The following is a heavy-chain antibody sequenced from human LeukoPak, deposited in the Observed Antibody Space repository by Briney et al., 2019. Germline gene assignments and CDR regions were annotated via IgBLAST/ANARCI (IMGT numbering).Heavy chain of an antibody. Sequence: GGSLRLSCAASGFAFSRYSMNWVRQAPGKGLEWVANIRQDGSEKQYVDSVKGRFTISRDNAKNSLYLQMNCLRAEDMAVFFCVRESRSGTSYWGQGTLVTVSS. D-gene: IGHD3/OR15-3a*01. V-gene: IGHV3-7*01. CDR2: IRQDGSEK. J-gene: IGHJ4*02. CDR1: GFAFSRYS. CDR3: VRESRSGTSY.